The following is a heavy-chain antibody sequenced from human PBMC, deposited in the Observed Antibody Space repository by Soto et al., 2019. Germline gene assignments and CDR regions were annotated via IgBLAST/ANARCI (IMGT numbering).Heavy chain of an antibody. CDR1: GFTFDDYA. V-gene: IGHV3-9*01. Sequence: EVQLVESGGGLVQPGRSLRLSCAASGFTFDDYAMHWVRQAPGKGLEWVSGISWNSGSIGYADSVKGRFTISRDNAKNSLYLQMNSLRAEDTALYYCAKDMRRIGGPTGGDFDYWGQGTLVTVSS. J-gene: IGHJ4*02. CDR3: AKDMRRIGGPTGGDFDY. D-gene: IGHD2-15*01. CDR2: ISWNSGSI.